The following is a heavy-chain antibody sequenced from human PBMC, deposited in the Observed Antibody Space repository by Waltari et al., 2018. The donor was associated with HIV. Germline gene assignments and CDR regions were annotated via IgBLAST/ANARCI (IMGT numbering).Heavy chain of an antibody. CDR1: GFIFNHFG. Sequence: QVQLAESGGGVVQPGRSLRLSCVASGFIFNHFGMHWVRQKPGKGQEWVGAIWDEGGNVCYAEYWTGLFTIARDNSKNALYLQMNSLRAEDTAVYYCARHWNITATTRVDFWGPGTLVTVSS. CDR2: IWDEGGNV. CDR3: ARHWNITATTRVDF. J-gene: IGHJ4*03. V-gene: IGHV3-33*01. D-gene: IGHD1-20*01.